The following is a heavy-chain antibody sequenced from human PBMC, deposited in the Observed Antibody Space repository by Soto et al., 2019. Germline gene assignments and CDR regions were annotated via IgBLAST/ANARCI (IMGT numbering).Heavy chain of an antibody. CDR3: ARGRSSAAGPNSYYYYFMDV. V-gene: IGHV1-8*01. CDR2: MNPVSGNT. J-gene: IGHJ6*03. Sequence: QVLLVPSGAEVKKPGASVKVSCEASGYTFTTNDIIWVRQATGQGLEWLGWMNPVSGNTGYVQKFQGRITMTRDTSISTAFMELSSLRSEDTALYYCARGRSSAAGPNSYYYYFMDVWGQGTTVTVSS. D-gene: IGHD6-13*01. CDR1: GYTFTTND.